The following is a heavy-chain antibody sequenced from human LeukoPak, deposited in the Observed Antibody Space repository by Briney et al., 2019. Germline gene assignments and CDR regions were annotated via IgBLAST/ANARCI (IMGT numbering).Heavy chain of an antibody. Sequence: SETLSLTCTVSGGSISSGSYYWSWIRQPAGKGLEWIGRIYTSGSTNYNPSLKSRVTISVDKSKNQFSLKLSSVTAADTAVYYCARDENCVGTSCYRGVYYWGQGTLVTVSS. J-gene: IGHJ4*02. V-gene: IGHV4-61*02. D-gene: IGHD2-2*01. CDR1: GGSISSGSYY. CDR3: ARDENCVGTSCYRGVYY. CDR2: IYTSGST.